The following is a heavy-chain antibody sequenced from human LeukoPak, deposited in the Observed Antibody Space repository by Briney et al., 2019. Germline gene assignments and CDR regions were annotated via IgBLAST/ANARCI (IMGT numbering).Heavy chain of an antibody. CDR1: GFIFSDYW. CDR3: ARDTSTYYDILTGYNNFDY. Sequence: GGSLRLSCAASGFIFSDYWMHWVRQGPGKGLEWVSSISSSSSYIYYADSVKGRFTISRDNAKNSLYLQMNSLRAEDTAVYYCARDTSTYYDILTGYNNFDYWGQGTLVTVSS. CDR2: ISSSSSYI. J-gene: IGHJ4*02. D-gene: IGHD3-9*01. V-gene: IGHV3-21*01.